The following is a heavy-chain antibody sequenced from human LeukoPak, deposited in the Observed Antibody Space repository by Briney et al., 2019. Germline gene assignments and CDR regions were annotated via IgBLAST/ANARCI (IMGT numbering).Heavy chain of an antibody. J-gene: IGHJ3*02. CDR3: ARAPYDILTGYFHDAFDI. V-gene: IGHV4-39*07. Sequence: SETLSLTCTVSGGSISSSSYYWGWIRQPPGKGLEWIGSIYYSGSTYYNPSLKSRVTISVDTSKNQFSLKLSSVTAADTAVYYCARAPYDILTGYFHDAFDIWGQGTMVTVSS. D-gene: IGHD3-9*01. CDR1: GGSISSSSYY. CDR2: IYYSGST.